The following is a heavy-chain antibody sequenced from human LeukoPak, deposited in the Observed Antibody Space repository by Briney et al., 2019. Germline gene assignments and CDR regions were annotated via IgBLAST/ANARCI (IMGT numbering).Heavy chain of an antibody. CDR2: IHGSASYN. V-gene: IGHV3-21*06. J-gene: IGHJ6*03. D-gene: IGHD5-12*01. CDR1: GFIFSNYY. Sequence: GGSLRLSCAASGFIFSNYYLNWVSQAPGKGLEWVSCIHGSASYNYYADSVKGRFTISRDSAKNSLYLEMSSLRVEDMAVYYCVRAFGGYDSQRFYYNMDVWGKGTTVTVSS. CDR3: VRAFGGYDSQRFYYNMDV.